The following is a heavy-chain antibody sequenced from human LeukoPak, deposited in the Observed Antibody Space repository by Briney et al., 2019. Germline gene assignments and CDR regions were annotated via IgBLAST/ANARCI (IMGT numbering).Heavy chain of an antibody. J-gene: IGHJ4*02. CDR2: IIPILGIA. D-gene: IGHD3-22*01. V-gene: IGHV1-69*04. CDR1: GGTFSSYT. Sequence: SVKVSCKASGGTFSSYTISWVRQAPGQGLEWMGRIIPILGIANYAQKFQGRVTITADKSTSTAYMELSSLRSEDTAVYYCARDYYYDSSGYYDRARPFDYWGQGTLVTVST. CDR3: ARDYYYDSSGYYDRARPFDY.